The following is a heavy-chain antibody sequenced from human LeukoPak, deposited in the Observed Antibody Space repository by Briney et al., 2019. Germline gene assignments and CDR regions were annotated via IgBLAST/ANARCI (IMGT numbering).Heavy chain of an antibody. CDR1: GGSFSAYY. CDR2: IDHGGSA. J-gene: IGHJ5*02. V-gene: IGHV4-34*01. D-gene: IGHD3-10*01. Sequence: PSETLSLTCVVYGGSFSAYYWSWVRQPPGKGLEWIGEIDHGGSANYNPSLKSRVAISVDTSRNRFSLKLNSVTAADTAVYYCASQSSGLYSRGGSWGQGTLVTVSS. CDR3: ASQSSGLYSRGGS.